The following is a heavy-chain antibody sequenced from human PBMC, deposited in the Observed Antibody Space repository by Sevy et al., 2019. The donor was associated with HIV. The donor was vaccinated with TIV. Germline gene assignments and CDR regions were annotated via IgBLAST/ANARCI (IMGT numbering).Heavy chain of an antibody. CDR2: IKSKTDSATR. Sequence: GESLKISCAASGFTFSDAWMSWVRQAPGKGLEWVGRIKSKTDSATRDFAAPVKGRFSISRDDSKNMVYLQMSSLKTEYTAVYYCTAGTGRSDFDYWGQGSLVTVSS. J-gene: IGHJ4*02. D-gene: IGHD2-15*01. CDR1: GFTFSDAW. CDR3: TAGTGRSDFDY. V-gene: IGHV3-15*01.